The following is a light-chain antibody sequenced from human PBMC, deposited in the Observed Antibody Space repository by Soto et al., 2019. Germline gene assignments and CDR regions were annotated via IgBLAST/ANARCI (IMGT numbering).Light chain of an antibody. CDR1: QSVSSN. CDR2: GAS. J-gene: IGKJ1*01. Sequence: EIVMPQSPATLSVSPGERATLSCRASQSVSSNLAWYQQKPGQAPRLLIYGASTRATGIPARFSGSGSGTEFTLTISSLQSEDLAVYYCQQYNNWPPGRTFGQGTKVEIK. CDR3: QQYNNWPPGRT. V-gene: IGKV3-15*01.